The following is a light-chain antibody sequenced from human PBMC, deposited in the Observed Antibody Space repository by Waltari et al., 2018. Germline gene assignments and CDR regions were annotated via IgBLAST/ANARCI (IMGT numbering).Light chain of an antibody. V-gene: IGKV3-11*01. Sequence: EIVLTQSPATLSLSPGERATLFCRTSQTVGTYLALYPQKPGQPPRLLIFDASSRSTGIPAKFRGSGSGTDFTLTVSNLEPEDFAVYFCQQRSSWPYTFGQGTRLEI. CDR1: QTVGTY. CDR3: QQRSSWPYT. J-gene: IGKJ2*01. CDR2: DAS.